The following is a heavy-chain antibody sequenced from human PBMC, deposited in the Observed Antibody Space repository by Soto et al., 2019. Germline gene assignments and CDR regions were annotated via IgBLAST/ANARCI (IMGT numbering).Heavy chain of an antibody. Sequence: PSETLSLTCTVSGGSISSGDHYWTWIRQPPGKGLEWIGHILYSGNTHYNPSLNSRLTISVDTSKNQFSLKLSSVTAADTALYYCARNSWFWELSFDHWGQGTLVTVSS. CDR1: GGSISSGDHY. V-gene: IGHV4-30-4*01. CDR2: ILYSGNT. CDR3: ARNSWFWELSFDH. D-gene: IGHD3-10*01. J-gene: IGHJ4*02.